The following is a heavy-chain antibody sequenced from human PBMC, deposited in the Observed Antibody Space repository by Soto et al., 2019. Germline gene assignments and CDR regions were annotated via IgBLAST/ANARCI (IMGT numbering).Heavy chain of an antibody. CDR1: GYTFTSYA. CDR3: ARDHSPYYYGSGHPLPLDV. D-gene: IGHD3-10*01. V-gene: IGHV1-3*01. Sequence: GASVKICSKASGYTFTSYAMHLVRQAPGQRLEWMGWINAGNGNTKYSQKFQGRFTISRDNAKNSLYLQMNSLRAEDTAVYYCARDHSPYYYGSGHPLPLDVWGQGTTVPVS. CDR2: INAGNGNT. J-gene: IGHJ6*02.